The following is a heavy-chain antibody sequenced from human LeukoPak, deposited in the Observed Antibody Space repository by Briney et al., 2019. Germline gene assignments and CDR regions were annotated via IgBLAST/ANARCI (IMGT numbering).Heavy chain of an antibody. CDR3: ARARYCSGTSCSSPYYYYYMDV. Sequence: GESLKISCRGSGYSFTNYWIGWVRQMPGKGLEWVGIIYPGDSDTRSSPSFQGQVTISADKSINTAYLQTSSLKASDSAIYYCARARYCSGTSCSSPYYYYYMDVWGKGTTVTVSS. V-gene: IGHV5-51*01. D-gene: IGHD2-2*01. CDR2: IYPGDSDT. J-gene: IGHJ6*03. CDR1: GYSFTNYW.